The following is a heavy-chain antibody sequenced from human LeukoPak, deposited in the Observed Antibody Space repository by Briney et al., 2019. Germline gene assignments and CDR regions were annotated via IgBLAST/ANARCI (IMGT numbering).Heavy chain of an antibody. CDR2: IYYSGST. V-gene: IGHV4-61*08. Sequence: SETLSLTCTVSGGSISSGGYYWSWIRQPPGKGLEWIGYIYYSGSTNYNPSLKSRVTISVDTSKNQFSLKLSSVTAADTAVYYCAASLIGPSFLGIDYYYYGMDVWGQGTTVTVSS. CDR1: GGSISSGGYY. J-gene: IGHJ6*02. D-gene: IGHD2-2*01. CDR3: AASLIGPSFLGIDYYYYGMDV.